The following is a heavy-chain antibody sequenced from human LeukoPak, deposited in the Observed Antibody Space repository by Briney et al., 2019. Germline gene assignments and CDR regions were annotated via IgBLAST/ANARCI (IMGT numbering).Heavy chain of an antibody. CDR3: ARAVWQPGDWYFDL. D-gene: IGHD3-10*01. V-gene: IGHV4-59*01. J-gene: IGHJ2*01. CDR1: GGSISSYY. Sequence: SETLSLTCTVSGGSISSYYWSWIRQPPGKGLGWIGYIYYSGSTNYNPSLKSRVTISVDTSKNQFSLKLSSVTAADTAVYYCARAVWQPGDWYFDLWGRGTLVTVSS. CDR2: IYYSGST.